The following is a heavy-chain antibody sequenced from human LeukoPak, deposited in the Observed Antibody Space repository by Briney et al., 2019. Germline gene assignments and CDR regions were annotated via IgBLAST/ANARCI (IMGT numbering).Heavy chain of an antibody. D-gene: IGHD5-18*01. CDR2: ISYDGSNK. CDR3: ARESGGYRYGHFDY. CDR1: GFTFSSYA. J-gene: IGHJ4*02. V-gene: IGHV3-30-3*01. Sequence: GGSLRLSCTASGFTFSSYAMHWVRRAPGKGLEWMAVISYDGSNKYYADSVKGRFTISRDNSKNTLYLQMNSLRAEDTAVYYCARESGGYRYGHFDYWGQGTLVTVSS.